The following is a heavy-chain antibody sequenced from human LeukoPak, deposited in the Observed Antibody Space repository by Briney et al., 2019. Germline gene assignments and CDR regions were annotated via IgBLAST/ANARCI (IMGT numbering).Heavy chain of an antibody. Sequence: PSETLSLTRTVSGGSISSYYWSWIRQPPGKGLEWIGYIYYSGSTNYNPSLKSRVTISVDTSKSQFSLKLSSVTAADTAVYYCARLNQYYFDYWGQGTLVTVSS. CDR3: ARLNQYYFDY. D-gene: IGHD2-2*01. CDR1: GGSISSYY. CDR2: IYYSGST. V-gene: IGHV4-59*08. J-gene: IGHJ4*02.